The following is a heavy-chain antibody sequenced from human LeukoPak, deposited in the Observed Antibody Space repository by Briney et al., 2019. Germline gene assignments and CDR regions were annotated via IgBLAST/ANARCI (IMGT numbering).Heavy chain of an antibody. D-gene: IGHD4-17*01. J-gene: IGHJ4*02. CDR1: GDSISSTGYY. Sequence: SETLSLTCTVSGDSISSTGYYWGWIRQPPGKGLEWIGSFYYSGTTYYNPSLKSRVTISVDTSKNQFSLKLSSVTAADTAVYYCARHVANGDYARSYFDYWGQGTLVTVSS. CDR3: ARHVANGDYARSYFDY. V-gene: IGHV4-39*01. CDR2: FYYSGTT.